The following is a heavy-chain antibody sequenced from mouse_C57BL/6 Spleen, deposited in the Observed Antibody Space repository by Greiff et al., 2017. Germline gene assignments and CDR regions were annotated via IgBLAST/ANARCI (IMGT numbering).Heavy chain of an antibody. V-gene: IGHV1-64*01. Sequence: QVQLQQPGAELVKPGASVKLSCKASGYTFTSYWMHWVKQRPGQGLEWIGMIHPNSGSTNYNEKFKSKATLTVDKSSSTAYMQLSSLTSEDSAVYYCARNDGYPLYYFDYRGQGTTLTVSS. CDR2: IHPNSGST. J-gene: IGHJ2*01. CDR1: GYTFTSYW. CDR3: ARNDGYPLYYFDY. D-gene: IGHD2-3*01.